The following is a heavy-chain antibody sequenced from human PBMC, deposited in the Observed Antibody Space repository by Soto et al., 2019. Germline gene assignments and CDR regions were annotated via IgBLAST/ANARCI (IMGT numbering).Heavy chain of an antibody. V-gene: IGHV5-51*01. Sequence: GESLKISCKGSGYSFPHYWIGWVRQVPGKGLEWMGIIYPDDSDSRYNPSFQGHVTISADKSNITGFLQWSSLKALETTIYYCARNRYCSWSVIYFGMDIRGQRNTVTVS. D-gene: IGHD3-10*02. CDR3: ARNRYCSWSVIYFGMDI. J-gene: IGHJ6*02. CDR2: IYPDDSDS. CDR1: GYSFPHYW.